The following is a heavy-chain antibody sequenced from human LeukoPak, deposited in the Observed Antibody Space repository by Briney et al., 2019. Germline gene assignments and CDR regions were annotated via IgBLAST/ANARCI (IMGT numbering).Heavy chain of an antibody. J-gene: IGHJ1*01. CDR2: ISSSGSTI. D-gene: IGHD5-12*01. V-gene: IGHV3-11*01. CDR3: ASWIYVTSTAEYFQH. CDR1: GFTFSDYY. Sequence: PGGSLRLSCAASGFTFSDYYMSWIRQAPGKGLEWVSYISSSGSTIYYADSVKGRFTISRDNAKNSLYLQMNSLRAEDTAVYYRASWIYVTSTAEYFQHWGQGTLVTVSS.